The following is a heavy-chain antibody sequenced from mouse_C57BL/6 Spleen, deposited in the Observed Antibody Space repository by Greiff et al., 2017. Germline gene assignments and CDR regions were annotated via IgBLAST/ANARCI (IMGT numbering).Heavy chain of an antibody. CDR3: ARERDVRYFDY. CDR1: GFTFSDYY. Sequence: DVKLVESEGGLVQPGSSMKLSCTASGFTFSDYYMAWVRQVPEKGLEWVANINYDGSSTYYLDSLKSRFTISRDNAKNILYLQMSSLKSEDTATYYCARERDVRYFDYWGQCTTLTVSS. CDR2: INYDGSST. J-gene: IGHJ2*01. D-gene: IGHD3-3*01. V-gene: IGHV5-16*01.